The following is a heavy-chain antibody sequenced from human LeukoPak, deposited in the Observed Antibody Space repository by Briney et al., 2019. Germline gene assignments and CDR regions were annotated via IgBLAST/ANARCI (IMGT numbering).Heavy chain of an antibody. CDR3: AKRGKSCSSASCSSLYYFDY. D-gene: IGHD2-2*01. CDR1: GFTFSSYA. CDR2: IGGSSGNT. V-gene: IGHV3-23*01. J-gene: IGHJ4*02. Sequence: GGSLRLSCAASGFTFSSYAMSWVRQAPGKGLKWVSTIGGSSGNTYNADSVKGRFTISRDNSKNTLYLQMSSLRAEDTAIYYCAKRGKSCSSASCSSLYYFDYWGQGTLVTVSS.